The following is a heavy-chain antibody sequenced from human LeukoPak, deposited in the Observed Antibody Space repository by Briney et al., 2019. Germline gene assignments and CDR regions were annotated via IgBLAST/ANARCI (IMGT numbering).Heavy chain of an antibody. Sequence: GRSLRLSCAASGFTFSSYGMHWVRQAPGKGLEWVTVISYDGSNKYYADSVKGRFTISRDNSKNTPYLQMNSLRAEDTAVYYCAGRLAAAAAWGQGTLVTVSS. CDR3: AGRLAAAAA. D-gene: IGHD6-13*01. V-gene: IGHV3-30*03. J-gene: IGHJ5*02. CDR1: GFTFSSYG. CDR2: ISYDGSNK.